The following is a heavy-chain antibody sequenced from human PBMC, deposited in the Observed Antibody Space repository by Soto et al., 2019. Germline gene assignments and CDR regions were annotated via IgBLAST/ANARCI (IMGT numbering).Heavy chain of an antibody. V-gene: IGHV1-69*01. CDR1: GGTFSDYT. J-gene: IGHJ6*02. CDR3: AAKKYRTSSTNYFYNYGMDS. Sequence: QVQLVQSGAEVKRPGSSVKVSCRASGGTFSDYTFSWVRQAPGQGLEWLGGIIPFLGSSKYAPNFKARCTFSADESTATAFMDLSSLRSGDTAVYYCAAKKYRTSSTNYFYNYGMDSWGQGTKVTVSS. D-gene: IGHD6-6*01. CDR2: IIPFLGSS.